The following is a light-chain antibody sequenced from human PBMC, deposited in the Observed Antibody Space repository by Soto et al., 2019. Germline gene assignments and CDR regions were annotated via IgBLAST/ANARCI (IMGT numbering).Light chain of an antibody. J-gene: IGKJ1*01. CDR1: QTIGKF. CDR3: QQTYSTPRT. Sequence: DFQMTQSPSSLSASVGDRVTISCRSGQTIGKFLNWYQQKPGKAPKLLIYATSNLHTGVPSRFSGGGSGTDFTLTISSLQPEDCATYYCQQTYSTPRTFGQGTKVDIK. V-gene: IGKV1-39*01. CDR2: ATS.